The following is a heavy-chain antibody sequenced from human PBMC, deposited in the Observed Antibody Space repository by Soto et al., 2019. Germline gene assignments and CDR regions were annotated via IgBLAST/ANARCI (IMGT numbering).Heavy chain of an antibody. V-gene: IGHV4-59*01. Sequence: QVQLQESGPGLVKPSETLSLTCTVSGGSISSYYWRWIRKPPGKGLEWIGYIYYSGSSNYNPSLKSRVTISVDTSKNQFSLKLSSVTAADTAVYYCARATTLFDYWGQGTLVTVSS. CDR2: IYYSGSS. CDR1: GGSISSYY. D-gene: IGHD4-4*01. J-gene: IGHJ4*02. CDR3: ARATTLFDY.